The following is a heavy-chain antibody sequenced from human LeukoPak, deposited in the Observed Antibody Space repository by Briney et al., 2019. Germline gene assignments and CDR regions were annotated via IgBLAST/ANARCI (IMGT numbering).Heavy chain of an antibody. CDR3: ARGGFGDLVSFLHY. Sequence: GASVKVSFKASGYTFTKYGVNWVRQAPGQGLEWMGWISTYNGNTNYAQKLQGRVTMTTDTSTSTAYMELRSLRSDDTAVYYCARGGFGDLVSFLHYWGQGSLVTVSS. J-gene: IGHJ4*02. CDR1: GYTFTKYG. V-gene: IGHV1-18*01. D-gene: IGHD3-10*01. CDR2: ISTYNGNT.